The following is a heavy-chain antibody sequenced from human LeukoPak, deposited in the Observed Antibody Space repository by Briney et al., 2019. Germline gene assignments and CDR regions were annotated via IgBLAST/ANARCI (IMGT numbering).Heavy chain of an antibody. CDR2: IRYDGSNK. Sequence: PGGSLRLSCAASGFTFSSYGMHWVRQAPGKGLEWLAFIRYDGSNKYYADSVKGRFTISRDNSKNTLYLQMNSLRAEDTAVYYCAKDGQYCSGGSCYFDHWGQGTLVPVSS. J-gene: IGHJ4*02. D-gene: IGHD2-15*01. V-gene: IGHV3-30*02. CDR1: GFTFSSYG. CDR3: AKDGQYCSGGSCYFDH.